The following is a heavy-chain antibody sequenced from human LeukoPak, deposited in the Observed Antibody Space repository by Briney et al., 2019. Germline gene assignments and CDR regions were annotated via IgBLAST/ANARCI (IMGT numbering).Heavy chain of an antibody. Sequence: AAGSLRLSCSTYAFTFTNYPMNWHRQAPGKGLKWISTVTGRGATSYYAVSVKGRLFRSTENCKNTVYLQMNSLRAEDTAIYYCATGAEMDLWGQGTLVTVS. D-gene: IGHD3-10*01. J-gene: IGHJ5*02. V-gene: IGHV3-23*01. CDR2: VTGRGATS. CDR1: AFTFTNYP. CDR3: ATGAEMDL.